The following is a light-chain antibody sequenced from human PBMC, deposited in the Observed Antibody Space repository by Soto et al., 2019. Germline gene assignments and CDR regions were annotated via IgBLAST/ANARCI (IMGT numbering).Light chain of an antibody. Sequence: QSALTHPPSASGSPGQSLTISCTGTSSDVGFYNFVSWYQQRPGKAPKLVIYEVTKRPSGVPDRFSGSKSGSTASLTVSGLQADDEADYYCASYAGTRLFVFGSGTKVTVL. CDR2: EVT. CDR3: ASYAGTRLFV. J-gene: IGLJ1*01. CDR1: SSDVGFYNF. V-gene: IGLV2-8*01.